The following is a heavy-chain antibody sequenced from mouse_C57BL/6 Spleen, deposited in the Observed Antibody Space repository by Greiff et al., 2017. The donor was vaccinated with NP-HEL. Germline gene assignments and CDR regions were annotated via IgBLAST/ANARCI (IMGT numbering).Heavy chain of an antibody. J-gene: IGHJ4*01. D-gene: IGHD3-2*02. CDR2: INPNNGGT. Sequence: DVQLVESGPELVKPGASVKMSCKASGYTFTDYNMHWVKQSHGKSLEWIGYINPNNGGTSYNQKFKGKATLTVNKSSSTAYMELRSLTSEDSAVYYCARKEAQATDYAMDYWGQGTSVTVSS. V-gene: IGHV1-22*01. CDR1: GYTFTDYN. CDR3: ARKEAQATDYAMDY.